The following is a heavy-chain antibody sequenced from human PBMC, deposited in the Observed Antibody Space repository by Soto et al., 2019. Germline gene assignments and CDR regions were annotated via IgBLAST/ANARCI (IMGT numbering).Heavy chain of an antibody. CDR2: ISAYNGNT. V-gene: IGHV1-18*01. CDR1: GYTFTSYG. J-gene: IGHJ4*02. D-gene: IGHD3-10*01. CDR3: ARDLEGYYYGSGSYYKGNYFDY. Sequence: ASVKVSCKASGYTFTSYGISWVRQAPGQGLEWMGWISAYNGNTNYAQKLQGRVTMTTDTSTSTAYMELRSLRSDDTAVYYCARDLEGYYYGSGSYYKGNYFDYWGQGTLVTVSS.